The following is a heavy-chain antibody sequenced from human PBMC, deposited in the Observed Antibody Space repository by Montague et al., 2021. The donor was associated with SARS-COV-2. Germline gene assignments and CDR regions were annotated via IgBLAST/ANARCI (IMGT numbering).Heavy chain of an antibody. J-gene: IGHJ4*02. V-gene: IGHV4-61*01. CDR3: ARSRANVPSRPGFDY. CDR1: GASVACGNFY. CDR2: MYYTGHT. D-gene: IGHD6-6*01. Sequence: SETLSLTCTVSGASVACGNFYWSWIRQPPGKGLEWIGYMYYTGHTNYNPSLESRVTMPVDPSKNQCSLTLTSVTAADTAVYYCARSRANVPSRPGFDYWGQGALVTVSS.